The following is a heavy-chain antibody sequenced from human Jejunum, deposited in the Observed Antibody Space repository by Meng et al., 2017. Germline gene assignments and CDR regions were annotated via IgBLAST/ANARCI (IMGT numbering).Heavy chain of an antibody. CDR1: GFTVYSNY. V-gene: IGHV3-66*02. D-gene: IGHD3-9*01. Sequence: GESLKISCAASGFTVYSNYMSWVRQAPGKGLEWVSLTYTGGSTYYADSVKGRFTISRDNSKNTLFLQMNSLRPEDTAVYYCAGELTGLLDHWGQGTLVTVSS. J-gene: IGHJ4*02. CDR2: TYTGGST. CDR3: AGELTGLLDH.